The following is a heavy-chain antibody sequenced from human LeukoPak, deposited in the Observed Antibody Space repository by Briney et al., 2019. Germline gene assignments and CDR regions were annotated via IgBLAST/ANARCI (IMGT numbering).Heavy chain of an antibody. CDR3: ARDRDYDILTGYPYLIDY. CDR2: ISYDGSNK. J-gene: IGHJ4*02. D-gene: IGHD3-9*01. Sequence: PGGSLRLSCAASGFTFSSYAMHWVRQAPGKRLEWVAVISYDGSNKYYADSVKGRFTISRDNSKNTLYLQMNGLRAEDTAVYYCARDRDYDILTGYPYLIDYWGQGTLVTVSS. CDR1: GFTFSSYA. V-gene: IGHV3-30*04.